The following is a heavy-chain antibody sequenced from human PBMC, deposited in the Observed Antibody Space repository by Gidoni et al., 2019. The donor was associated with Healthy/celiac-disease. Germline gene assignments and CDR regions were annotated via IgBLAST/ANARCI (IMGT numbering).Heavy chain of an antibody. CDR3: ARDIGAARLFDY. CDR1: GFTFSSYA. CDR2: ISYDGSNK. Sequence: QVQLVASGGGVVQPGRSLRLSCAASGFTFSSYAMHWVRQAPGKGLEWVAVISYDGSNKYYADSVKGRFTISRDNSKNTLYLQMNSLRAEDTAVYYCARDIGAARLFDYWGQGTLVTVSS. V-gene: IGHV3-30-3*01. D-gene: IGHD6-6*01. J-gene: IGHJ4*02.